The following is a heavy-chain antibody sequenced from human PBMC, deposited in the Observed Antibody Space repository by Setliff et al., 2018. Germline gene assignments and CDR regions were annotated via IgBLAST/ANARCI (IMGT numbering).Heavy chain of an antibody. Sequence: GGSLRLSCAASGFTFRSFWMSWVRQAPGKGLEWVANINQGGGAQFYVDSVQGRFTISRDNANNSLFLQLDSLRAEDTAVYYCARDVFDFRTGQAGPWGQGTLVTVSS. D-gene: IGHD3-3*01. CDR2: INQGGGAQ. V-gene: IGHV3-7*03. CDR3: ARDVFDFRTGQAGP. CDR1: GFTFRSFW. J-gene: IGHJ5*02.